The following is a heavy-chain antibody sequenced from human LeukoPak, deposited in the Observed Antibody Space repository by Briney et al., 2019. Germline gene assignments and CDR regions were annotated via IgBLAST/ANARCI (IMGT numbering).Heavy chain of an antibody. CDR1: GDSVSSNSAA. V-gene: IGHV6-1*01. J-gene: IGHJ5*02. CDR3: ARFLETDSWYSLWFDP. Sequence: SQTLSLTCAISGDSVSSNSAAWNWIRQSPSRCLEWLGRTYYRSKWYNDYAVSVKSRITINPDTSKNQFSLQLNSVTPEDTAVYYCARFLETDSWYSLWFDPWGQGTLVTVSS. CDR2: TYYRSKWYN. D-gene: IGHD2-15*01.